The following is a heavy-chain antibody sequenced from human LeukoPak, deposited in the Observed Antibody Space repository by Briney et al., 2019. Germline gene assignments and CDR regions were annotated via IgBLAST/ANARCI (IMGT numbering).Heavy chain of an antibody. J-gene: IGHJ6*03. CDR3: ARAKINSYYYYYMDV. D-gene: IGHD4-23*01. V-gene: IGHV1-2*02. CDR1: GYTFTGYY. CDR2: INPNSGGT. Sequence: GASVKVSCKASGYTFTGYYMHWVRQAPGQGLEWMGWINPNSGGTNYAQKFRGRVTMTRDTSISTAYMELSRLRSDDTAVYYCARAKINSYYYYYMDVWGKGTTVTISS.